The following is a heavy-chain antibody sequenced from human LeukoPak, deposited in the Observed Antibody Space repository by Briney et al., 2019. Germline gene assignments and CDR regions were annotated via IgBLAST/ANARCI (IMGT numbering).Heavy chain of an antibody. CDR1: GVSFSGYY. Sequence: SETLSPTCAVSGVSFSGYYWSWIRQPPGKGLEWIGEINHSGSTNYNPSLKSRVTISVDTSKNQFSLKLSSVTAADTAVYYCARGNHYYDSSGYYRDAFDIWGQGTMVTVSS. CDR2: INHSGST. D-gene: IGHD3-22*01. V-gene: IGHV4-34*01. CDR3: ARGNHYYDSSGYYRDAFDI. J-gene: IGHJ3*02.